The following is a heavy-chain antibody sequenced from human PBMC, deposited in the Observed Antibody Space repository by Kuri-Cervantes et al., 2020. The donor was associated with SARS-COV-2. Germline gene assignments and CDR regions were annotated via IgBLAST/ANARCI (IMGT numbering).Heavy chain of an antibody. V-gene: IGHV3-30*18. J-gene: IGHJ4*02. Sequence: GESLKISCAASGFAFSNYGMHWVRQAPGKGLEWVAVISYDGSNKYYADSVKGRFTISRDNSKNTLYLQMNSLRAEDTAVYYCAKDLSGSYYSALTEWGQGTLVTVSS. CDR1: GFAFSNYG. D-gene: IGHD1-26*01. CDR3: AKDLSGSYYSALTE. CDR2: ISYDGSNK.